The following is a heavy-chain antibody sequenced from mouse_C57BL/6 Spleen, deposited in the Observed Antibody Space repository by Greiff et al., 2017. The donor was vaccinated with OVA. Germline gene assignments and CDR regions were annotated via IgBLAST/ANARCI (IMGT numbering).Heavy chain of an antibody. Sequence: VKLMESGAELVKPGASVKISCKASGYAFSSYWMNWVKQRPGKGLEWIGQIYPGDGDTNYNGKFKGKATLTADKSSSTAYMQLSSLTSEDSAVYFCARSPYEYAMDYWGQGTSVTVSS. CDR2: IYPGDGDT. D-gene: IGHD2-12*01. J-gene: IGHJ4*01. CDR3: ARSPYEYAMDY. V-gene: IGHV1-80*01. CDR1: GYAFSSYW.